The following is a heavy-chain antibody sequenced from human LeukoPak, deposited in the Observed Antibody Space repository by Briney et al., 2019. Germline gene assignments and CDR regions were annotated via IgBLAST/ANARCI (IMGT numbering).Heavy chain of an antibody. CDR3: ARRHTHGHPYYYFDY. CDR2: IYRSGST. Sequence: SETLSLTCTVSGYSISTDYSWGWIRQPPGKGLEWIGTIYRSGSTYYNPSLKSRVTISVDTSKNQFSLKLSSVTAADTAVYYCARRHTHGHPYYYFDYWGQGTLVTVSS. CDR1: GYSISTDYS. J-gene: IGHJ4*02. D-gene: IGHD3-10*01. V-gene: IGHV4-38-2*02.